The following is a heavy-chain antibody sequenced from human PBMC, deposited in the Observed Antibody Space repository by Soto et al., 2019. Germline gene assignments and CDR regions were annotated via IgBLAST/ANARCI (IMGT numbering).Heavy chain of an antibody. J-gene: IGHJ4*02. V-gene: IGHV1-46*01. D-gene: IGHD6-13*01. CDR3: ARVSVAAGPVFDY. Sequence: ASVKVTCKASGYTFTSYYMHWVRQAPGQGLEWMGIINPSGGSTSYAQKFQGRVTMTRDTSTSTVYMELSSLRSEDTAVYYCARVSVAAGPVFDYWGQGTLVTVS. CDR2: INPSGGST. CDR1: GYTFTSYY.